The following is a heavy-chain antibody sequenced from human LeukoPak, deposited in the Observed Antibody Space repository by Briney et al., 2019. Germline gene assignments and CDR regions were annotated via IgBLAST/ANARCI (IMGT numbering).Heavy chain of an antibody. CDR2: IKQDGSEK. Sequence: GGSLRLSCAASGFTFSSYWMSWVRQAPGKGLEWVANIKQDGSEKYYVDSVKGRFTISRDNVKNSLYLQMNSLRAEDTAVCYCARGYYGSGSYYTAYWGQGTLVTVSS. CDR3: ARGYYGSGSYYTAY. CDR1: GFTFSSYW. D-gene: IGHD3-10*01. J-gene: IGHJ4*02. V-gene: IGHV3-7*04.